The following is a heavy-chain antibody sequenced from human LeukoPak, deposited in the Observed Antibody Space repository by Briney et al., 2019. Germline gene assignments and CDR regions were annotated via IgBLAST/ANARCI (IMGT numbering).Heavy chain of an antibody. V-gene: IGHV1-69*13. CDR3: ARDRGTVVTNYYYYCGMDV. CDR2: IIPIFGTA. Sequence: GASVKVSCKASGGTFSSYAISWVRQAPGQGLEWMGGIIPIFGTANYAQRFQGRVTITADESTSTAYMELSSLRSEDTAVYYCARDRGTVVTNYYYYCGMDVWGQGTTVTVSS. CDR1: GGTFSSYA. D-gene: IGHD4-23*01. J-gene: IGHJ6*02.